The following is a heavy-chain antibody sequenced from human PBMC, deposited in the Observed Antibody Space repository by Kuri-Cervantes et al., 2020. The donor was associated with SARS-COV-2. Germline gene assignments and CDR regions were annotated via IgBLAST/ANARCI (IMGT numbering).Heavy chain of an antibody. J-gene: IGHJ4*02. D-gene: IGHD2-2*01. Sequence: LSLTCAASGFTFSSYAMSWVRQAPGKGLEWVSAISGSGGSTYYADSVKGRFTISRDNARNSLSLQMNSLRAEDTAVYYCAKYWGVVVPAAIDWGQGTLVTVSS. CDR1: GFTFSSYA. CDR2: ISGSGGST. V-gene: IGHV3-23*01. CDR3: AKYWGVVVPAAID.